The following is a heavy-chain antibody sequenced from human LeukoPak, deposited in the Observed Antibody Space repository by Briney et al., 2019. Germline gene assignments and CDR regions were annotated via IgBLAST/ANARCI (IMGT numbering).Heavy chain of an antibody. CDR1: GVTFSSYW. D-gene: IGHD3-22*01. CDR2: INSDGSST. V-gene: IGHV3-74*01. J-gene: IGHJ4*02. CDR3: ARREFYDSSGYPFDY. Sequence: GGSLTLSYTPWGVTFSSYWMHWPGKAPGKGLVWVSRINSDGSSTSYADSVKGRFIISRDNAKNTLYLQMNSLRAEDTAVYYCARREFYDSSGYPFDYWGQGTLVSVSS.